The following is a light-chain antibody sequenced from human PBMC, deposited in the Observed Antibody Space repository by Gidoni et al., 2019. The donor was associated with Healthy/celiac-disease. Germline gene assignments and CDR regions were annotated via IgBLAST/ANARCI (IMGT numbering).Light chain of an antibody. CDR1: SSDVGGYNY. V-gene: IGLV2-14*01. CDR3: SSYTSSSTPLWV. CDR2: EVS. J-gene: IGLJ3*02. Sequence: QSALTQPASVAGSPGQSITISCTGTSSDVGGYNYVSWYQQHPGKAPKLMIYEVSNRPSGVSHRFSGSKSGNTASLTISGLQAEDEADYYCSSYTSSSTPLWVFGGGTKLTVL.